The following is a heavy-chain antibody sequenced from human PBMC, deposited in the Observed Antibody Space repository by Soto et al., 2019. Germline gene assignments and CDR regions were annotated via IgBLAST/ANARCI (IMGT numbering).Heavy chain of an antibody. V-gene: IGHV3-30-3*01. Sequence: QVQLVESGGGVVQPGRSLRLSCAASGFTFSNYAIHWVRQAPGKGLEWVAVISYDGSNEYYADSVQGRFTISRDNSRNPLYLQLDSLRAEDTHVYYCAGVLSKYSSGWYYFDYWGQGTLVTVSS. J-gene: IGHJ4*02. CDR3: AGVLSKYSSGWYYFDY. CDR2: ISYDGSNE. D-gene: IGHD6-19*01. CDR1: GFTFSNYA.